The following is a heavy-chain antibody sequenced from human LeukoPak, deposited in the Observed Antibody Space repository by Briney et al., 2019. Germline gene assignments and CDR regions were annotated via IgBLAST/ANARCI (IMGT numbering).Heavy chain of an antibody. J-gene: IGHJ4*02. V-gene: IGHV3-23*01. CDR1: GFTFSSYA. Sequence: PGGSLRLSCAAPGFTFSSYAMSWVRQAPGKGLEWVSAISGSGGSTYYADSVKGRFTISRDNSKNTLYLQMNSLRAEDTAVYYCAKSGTYCGGDCYSDYWGQGTLVTVSS. D-gene: IGHD2-21*02. CDR2: ISGSGGST. CDR3: AKSGTYCGGDCYSDY.